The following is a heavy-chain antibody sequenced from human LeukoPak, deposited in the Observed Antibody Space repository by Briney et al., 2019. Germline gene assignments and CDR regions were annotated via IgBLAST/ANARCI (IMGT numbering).Heavy chain of an antibody. V-gene: IGHV4-39*01. CDR2: IYYSGST. J-gene: IGHJ4*02. Sequence: PSETLSLTCTVSGGSISSSSYYWGWIRQPPGKGLEWIGSIYYSGSTYYNPSLKSRVTISVDTSKNQFSLKLSSVTAAGTAVYYCARIGVVPADKHFDYWGQGTLVTVSS. CDR3: ARIGVVPADKHFDY. CDR1: GGSISSSSYY. D-gene: IGHD2-2*01.